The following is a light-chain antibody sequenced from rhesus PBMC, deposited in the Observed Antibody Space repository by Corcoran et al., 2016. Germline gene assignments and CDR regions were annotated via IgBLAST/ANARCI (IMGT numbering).Light chain of an antibody. CDR1: QGIAND. V-gene: IGKV1-25*01. J-gene: IGKJ3*01. Sequence: DIQMTQSPSSLSASVGDRVTITCRASQGIANDLAWYQQQPGEIPKLLIYEASSLQSGIPSRFSGSGSGTDFSLTISSLQSEYFATYYCQHYYNTPFTFGPGTKLDIK. CDR2: EAS. CDR3: QHYYNTPFT.